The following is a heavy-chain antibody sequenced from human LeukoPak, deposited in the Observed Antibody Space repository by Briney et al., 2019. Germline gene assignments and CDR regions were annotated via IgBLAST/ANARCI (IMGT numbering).Heavy chain of an antibody. J-gene: IGHJ4*02. CDR2: IIPIFGTA. D-gene: IGHD3-22*01. V-gene: IGHV1-69*13. CDR3: VQGGYDSSGYPRLDY. Sequence: GASVKVSCKASGYTFTGYYMHWVRQAPGQGLEWMGGIIPIFGTANYAQKFQGRVTITADESTSTAYMELSSLRSEDTAVYYCVQGGYDSSGYPRLDYWGQGTLVTVSS. CDR1: GYTFTGYY.